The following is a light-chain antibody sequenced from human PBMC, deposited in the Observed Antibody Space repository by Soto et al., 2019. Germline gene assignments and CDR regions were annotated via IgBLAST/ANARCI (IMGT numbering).Light chain of an antibody. CDR3: QQSYRTPT. V-gene: IGKV1-39*01. Sequence: DIQMTQSPCTLSASVGDRVTITCRASQSISSYLNWYQQKPGKAPKLLIYGASTLQSGVPSRFSGSGSGTDYTLTISSLQPEDFATYYCQQSYRTPTFGQGTRLEIK. CDR2: GAS. J-gene: IGKJ5*01. CDR1: QSISSY.